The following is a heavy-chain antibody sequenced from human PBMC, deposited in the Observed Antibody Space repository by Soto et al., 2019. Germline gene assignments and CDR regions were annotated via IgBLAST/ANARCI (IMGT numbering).Heavy chain of an antibody. CDR1: GFTFSSYD. CDR3: ARDLKLDSSSCYGVGGDHYYGMDV. Sequence: GGSLRLSCAASGFTFSSYDTHWVRQATGKGLEWVSAIGTAGDTYYPGSVKGRFTISRENAKNSLYLQMNSLRAEDTAVYYCARDLKLDSSSCYGVGGDHYYGMDVWGQGIMVTVSS. J-gene: IGHJ6*02. D-gene: IGHD6-13*01. CDR2: IGTAGDT. V-gene: IGHV3-13*01.